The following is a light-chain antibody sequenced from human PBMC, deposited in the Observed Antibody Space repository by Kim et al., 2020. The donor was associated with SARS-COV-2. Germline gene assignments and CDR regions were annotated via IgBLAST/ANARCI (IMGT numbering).Light chain of an antibody. CDR1: SSDIGGYNH. CDR3: SSYGGNNNWV. Sequence: QSALTQPPSASGSPGQSVTISCTGTSSDIGGYNHVSWYQQHPGKAPKLMIYEVSKWPSGVPDHFSGSKSGNTASLTVSGLQADDEANYYCSSYGGNNNWVFGGGTQLTVL. J-gene: IGLJ3*02. CDR2: EVS. V-gene: IGLV2-8*01.